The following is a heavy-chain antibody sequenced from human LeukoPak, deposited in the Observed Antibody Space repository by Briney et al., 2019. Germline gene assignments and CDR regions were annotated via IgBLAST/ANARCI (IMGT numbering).Heavy chain of an antibody. V-gene: IGHV3-9*01. Sequence: GGSLRLSCAASEFTFSLYAMNWVHQAPGKGLEWVSGISWNSGSIGYADSVKGRFTISRDNAKNSLYLQMNSLRAEDTALYYCVRGWGIQLWFYFDYWGQGTLVTVSS. CDR2: ISWNSGSI. CDR3: VRGWGIQLWFYFDY. D-gene: IGHD5-18*01. J-gene: IGHJ4*02. CDR1: EFTFSLYA.